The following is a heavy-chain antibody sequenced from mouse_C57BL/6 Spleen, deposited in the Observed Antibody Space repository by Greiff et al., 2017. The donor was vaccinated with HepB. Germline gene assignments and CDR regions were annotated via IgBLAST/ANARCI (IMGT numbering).Heavy chain of an antibody. Sequence: VQLQQSGPELVKPGASVKISCKASGYTFTDYYMNWVKQSHGKSLEWIGDINPNNGGTSYNQKFKGKATLTVDKSSSTAYMELRSLTSEDSAVYYCARSTVDFDVWGTGTTVTVSS. CDR3: ARSTVDFDV. CDR1: GYTFTDYY. CDR2: INPNNGGT. J-gene: IGHJ1*03. D-gene: IGHD1-1*01. V-gene: IGHV1-26*01.